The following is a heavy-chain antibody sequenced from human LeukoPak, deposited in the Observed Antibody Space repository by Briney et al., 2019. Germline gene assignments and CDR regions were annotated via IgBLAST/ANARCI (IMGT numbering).Heavy chain of an antibody. CDR2: ISAYNGNT. CDR1: GYTFTSYG. Sequence: VASVKVSCKASGYTFTSYGISWVRQAPGQGLEWMGWISAYNGNTNYAQKLQGRVTMTTDTSMSTAYMELRSLRSDDTAVYYCARDRYCSSTSCYVGLFDYWGQGTLVTVSS. CDR3: ARDRYCSSTSCYVGLFDY. J-gene: IGHJ4*02. D-gene: IGHD2-2*01. V-gene: IGHV1-18*01.